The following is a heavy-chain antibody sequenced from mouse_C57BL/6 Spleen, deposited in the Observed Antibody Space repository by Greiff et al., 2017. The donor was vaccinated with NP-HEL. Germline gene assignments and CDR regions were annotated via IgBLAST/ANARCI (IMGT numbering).Heavy chain of an antibody. J-gene: IGHJ1*03. Sequence: QVQLQQSGPELVKPGASVKISCKASGYAFGSSWMNWVKQRPGKGLEWIGRIYPGDGDTNYNGKFKGKATLTADKSSSTAYMQLSSLTSEDSAVYFCARSDYYGTDWYFDVWGTGTTVTVSS. V-gene: IGHV1-82*01. CDR3: ARSDYYGTDWYFDV. CDR1: GYAFGSSW. D-gene: IGHD1-1*01. CDR2: IYPGDGDT.